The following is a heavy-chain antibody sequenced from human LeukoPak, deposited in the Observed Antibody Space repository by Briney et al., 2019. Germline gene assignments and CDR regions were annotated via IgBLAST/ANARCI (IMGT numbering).Heavy chain of an antibody. D-gene: IGHD6-13*01. Sequence: ATVKVSCKASGYTFTSYYMHWVRQAPGQGLEWMGIINPSGGSTSYAQKFQGRVTMTRDTSTSTVYMELSSLRSEDTAVYYCTAAGNRRGDYWGQGTLVTVSS. J-gene: IGHJ4*02. V-gene: IGHV1-46*01. CDR3: TAAGNRRGDY. CDR2: INPSGGST. CDR1: GYTFTSYY.